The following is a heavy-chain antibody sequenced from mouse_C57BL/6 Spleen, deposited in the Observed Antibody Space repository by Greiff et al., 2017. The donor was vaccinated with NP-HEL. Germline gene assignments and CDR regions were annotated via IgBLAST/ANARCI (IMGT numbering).Heavy chain of an antibody. CDR3: ARYYDYDVGFAY. CDR2: IHPNSGST. Sequence: QVQLQQPGAELVKPGASVKLSCKASGYTFTSYWMHWVKQRPGQGLEWIGMIHPNSGSTNYNEKFKSKATLTVDKSSSTAYMQLCSLTYEDSAVYYCARYYDYDVGFAYWGQVTLVTVSA. V-gene: IGHV1-64*01. J-gene: IGHJ3*01. D-gene: IGHD2-4*01. CDR1: GYTFTSYW.